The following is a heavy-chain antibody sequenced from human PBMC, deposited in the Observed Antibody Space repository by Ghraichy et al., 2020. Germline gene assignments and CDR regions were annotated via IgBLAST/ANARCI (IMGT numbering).Heavy chain of an antibody. Sequence: GGSLRLSCAASGFTSSSYDMHWVRQATGKGLEWVSAIGTAGDTYYPGSVKGRFTISRENAKNSLYLQMNSLRAGDTAVYYCARAEGCGWYRGSYYYYGMDVGGQGTTVTVSS. CDR2: IGTAGDT. J-gene: IGHJ6*02. V-gene: IGHV3-13*01. CDR1: GFTSSSYD. D-gene: IGHD6-19*01. CDR3: ARAEGCGWYRGSYYYYGMDV.